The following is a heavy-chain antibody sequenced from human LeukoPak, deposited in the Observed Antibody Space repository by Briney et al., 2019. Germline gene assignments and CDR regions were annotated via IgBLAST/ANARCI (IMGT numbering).Heavy chain of an antibody. J-gene: IGHJ6*03. V-gene: IGHV4-4*07. CDR1: GGSISRYY. Sequence: SETLSLTCTVSGGSISRYYWSWIRQPAGKGLQWIGRIYGSGSTTYNPSLKSRLTMSVDTSKNQFSLKLSSVTAADTAVYYCARRPTVTSYHYYMDVWGKGTTVTISS. CDR3: ARRPTVTSYHYYMDV. D-gene: IGHD4-17*01. CDR2: IYGSGST.